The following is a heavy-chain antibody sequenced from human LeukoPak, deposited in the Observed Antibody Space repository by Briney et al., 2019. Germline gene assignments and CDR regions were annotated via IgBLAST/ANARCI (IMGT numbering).Heavy chain of an antibody. CDR3: AKSITIFGVVIPFDY. Sequence: ASVKVSCKASGYTFTSYYMHWVRQAPGQGLEWMGIINPSGGSTSYAQKFQGRVTMTRDTSTSTVYMELSSLRSEDTAVYYCAKSITIFGVVIPFDYWGQGTLVTVSS. CDR1: GYTFTSYY. J-gene: IGHJ4*02. D-gene: IGHD3-3*01. V-gene: IGHV1-46*01. CDR2: INPSGGST.